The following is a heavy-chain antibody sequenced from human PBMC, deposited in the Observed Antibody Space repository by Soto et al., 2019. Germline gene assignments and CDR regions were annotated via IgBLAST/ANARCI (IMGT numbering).Heavy chain of an antibody. Sequence: XETLSLTCTASGYFINSDDDWCWIQQPPGKGLEWIASIYHSVSTFYNPSLRSRVTISIDTSKNQFSLRLTAVTAADTAMYYCARKEHYVSGRINLFDSWGQGTLVTVSS. J-gene: IGHJ4*02. CDR3: ARKEHYVSGRINLFDS. D-gene: IGHD3-10*01. V-gene: IGHV4-38-2*02. CDR1: GYFINSDDD. CDR2: IYHSVST.